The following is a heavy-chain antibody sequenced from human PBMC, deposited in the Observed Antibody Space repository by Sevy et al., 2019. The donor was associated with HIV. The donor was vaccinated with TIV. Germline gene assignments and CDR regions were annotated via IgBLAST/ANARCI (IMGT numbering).Heavy chain of an antibody. CDR3: ARPYGSGSWEAFDV. D-gene: IGHD3-10*01. Sequence: GVSLRLSCTASGFSFSTYMMNWVRQAPGKGLEWVASISYSSNYIYYADSLKGRFTISRDNAKNSLFLQMNSLRAEDTAVYYCARPYGSGSWEAFDVWGQGTMVTVSS. J-gene: IGHJ3*01. CDR2: ISYSSNYI. CDR1: GFSFSTYM. V-gene: IGHV3-21*01.